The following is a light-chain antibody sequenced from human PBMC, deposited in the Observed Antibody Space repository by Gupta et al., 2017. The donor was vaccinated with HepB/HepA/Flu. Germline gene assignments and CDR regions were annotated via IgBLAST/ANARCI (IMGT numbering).Light chain of an antibody. CDR3: QVWDSGTVI. J-gene: IGLJ2*01. CDR1: YFTNKN. CDR2: WDS. V-gene: IGLV3-9*01. Sequence: SLELTQPLSVSVALGQPAETTCGGGYFTNKNVNWYQQKSGQAPIMVIYWDSNRPSGIPERFSGSTSGKTATLTIRRAQAGDGADYYCQVWDSGTVIFGGGTKLTVL.